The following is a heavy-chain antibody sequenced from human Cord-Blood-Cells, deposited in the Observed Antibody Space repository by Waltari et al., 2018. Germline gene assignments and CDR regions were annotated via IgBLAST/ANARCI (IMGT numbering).Heavy chain of an antibody. V-gene: IGHV3-43D*03. J-gene: IGHJ4*02. CDR3: AKDNSNYFDY. D-gene: IGHD4-4*01. CDR1: GFTFDDYA. Sequence: EVQLVESGGVVVQPGGSLRLSCAASGFTFDDYAMHWVRQAPGKGLGWVSLISWDGGSTYYADSVKGRFTISRDNSKNSLYLQMNSLRAEDTALYYCAKDNSNYFDYWGQGTLVTVSS. CDR2: ISWDGGST.